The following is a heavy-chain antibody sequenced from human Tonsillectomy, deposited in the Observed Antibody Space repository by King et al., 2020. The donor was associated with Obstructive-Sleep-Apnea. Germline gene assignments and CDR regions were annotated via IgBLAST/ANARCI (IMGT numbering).Heavy chain of an antibody. CDR2: ISSDGSDK. D-gene: IGHD4-17*01. J-gene: IGHJ4*02. CDR1: GFTFSTYA. Sequence: VQLVESGGGVVQPGRSLRLSCAASGFTFSTYAMHWVRQAPGKGLEWVAFISSDGSDKYYADSVKGRFTISRDNSKNTLYLQMNSLRAEDTAVYYCARGGPTVTIVYYFHYWGQGTLVTVSS. CDR3: ARGGPTVTIVYYFHY. V-gene: IGHV3-30-3*01.